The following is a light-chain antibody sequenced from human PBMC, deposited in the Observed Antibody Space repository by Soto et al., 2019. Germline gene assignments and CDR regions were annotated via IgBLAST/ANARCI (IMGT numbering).Light chain of an antibody. V-gene: IGKV1-9*01. CDR1: QGISNH. Sequence: DIQLTQSPSFLSASVGDRATITCRASQGISNHLAWYQQIPGKAPKLLIYAASTLQSGVPSRFSGSGSGTEFTLAISSLQPEDFATYYCHQHNSYPRTFGQGTKVEIK. J-gene: IGKJ1*01. CDR2: AAS. CDR3: HQHNSYPRT.